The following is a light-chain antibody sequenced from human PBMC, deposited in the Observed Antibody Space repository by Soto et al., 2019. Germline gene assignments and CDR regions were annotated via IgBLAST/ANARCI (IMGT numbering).Light chain of an antibody. Sequence: EIVMTPSPATLSVSPGERATLSCRAGKSISSNLAWYQLKPGQAPRLLIYGASTRATGIPARFSGSGSGTEFTLTITSLQSEDFAVYYCQQYNNWPLFGQGTRLEIK. V-gene: IGKV3-15*01. J-gene: IGKJ5*01. CDR1: KSISSN. CDR3: QQYNNWPL. CDR2: GAS.